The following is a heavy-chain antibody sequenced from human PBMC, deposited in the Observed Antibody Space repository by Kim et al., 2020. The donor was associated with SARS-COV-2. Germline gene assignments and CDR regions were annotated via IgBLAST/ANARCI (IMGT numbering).Heavy chain of an antibody. CDR3: VRDKGSEWYGEDS. Sequence: SETLSLTCTVSGGSVASGSDYWGWIRQSPGKGLEWIGTTSYSGRGYQNSLLKNRVTISLETSKNQVFLRMTSVTAADTAMYYCVRDKGSEWYGEDSWGQGTQVVVSS. V-gene: IGHV4-39*07. CDR1: GGSVASGSDY. J-gene: IGHJ4*02. D-gene: IGHD6-19*01. CDR2: TSYSGRG.